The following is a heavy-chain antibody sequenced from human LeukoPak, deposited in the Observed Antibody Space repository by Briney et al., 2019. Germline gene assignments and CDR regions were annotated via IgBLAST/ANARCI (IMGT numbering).Heavy chain of an antibody. CDR2: IVPDTGGV. V-gene: IGHV1-2*02. D-gene: IGHD2-15*01. Sequence: ASVKVSCKTSGYTFTNYYVHWVRQAPGQGLEWMRYIVPDTGGVDYDQRFQGRVAMTRDKSISTVYMELSSLKSDDTAVYYCATEDKYCSGGNCGRFWGQGTLVTVSS. CDR3: ATEDKYCSGGNCGRF. J-gene: IGHJ4*02. CDR1: GYTFTNYY.